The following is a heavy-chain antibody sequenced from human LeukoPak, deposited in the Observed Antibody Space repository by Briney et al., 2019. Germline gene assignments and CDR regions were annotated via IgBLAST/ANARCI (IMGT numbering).Heavy chain of an antibody. J-gene: IGHJ4*02. D-gene: IGHD4-17*01. Sequence: SETLSLTCTVSGGSISSYYWSWIRQPPGKGLEWIGYIYYSGSTNYNPSLKSRVTISVDTSENQFSLKLSSVTAADTAVYYCARELYGEIDYWGQGTLVTVSS. CDR1: GGSISSYY. V-gene: IGHV4-59*01. CDR3: ARELYGEIDY. CDR2: IYYSGST.